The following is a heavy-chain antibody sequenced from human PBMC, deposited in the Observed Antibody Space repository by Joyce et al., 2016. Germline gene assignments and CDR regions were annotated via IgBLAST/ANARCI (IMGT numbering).Heavy chain of an antibody. J-gene: IGHJ6*02. CDR1: GVTFSKYG. CDR2: IAYDGDNK. Sequence: QVHLVESGGGVVQPGRSLRISCVASGVTFSKYGMHWVRQAPGKGLEWVAVIAYDGDNKYYLASVKGRFTISRDNSKSTLYLQLNSLTTEDTGVYFCVKDNGDAGYYFHGLDVWGRGTTVAVPS. D-gene: IGHD4-17*01. V-gene: IGHV3-30*18. CDR3: VKDNGDAGYYFHGLDV.